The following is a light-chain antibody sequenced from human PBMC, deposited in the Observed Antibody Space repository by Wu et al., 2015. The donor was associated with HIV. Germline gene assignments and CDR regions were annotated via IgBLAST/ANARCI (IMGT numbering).Light chain of an antibody. CDR2: AAS. V-gene: IGKV3-15*01. CDR3: LLYTTWPPRYT. J-gene: IGKJ2*01. CDR1: QSVDTN. Sequence: EIVMTQSPATLSVSPGDRATLSYRAGQSVDTNLAWYQQKPGQAPRLLIYAASTRATGIPARFSGSGSGTEFTLTISSMQSEDFAVYYCLLYTTWPPRYTFGQGTKVEIK.